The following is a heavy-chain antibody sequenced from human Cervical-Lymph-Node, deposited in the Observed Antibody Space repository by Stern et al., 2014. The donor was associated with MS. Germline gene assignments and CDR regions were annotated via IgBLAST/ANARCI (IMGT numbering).Heavy chain of an antibody. J-gene: IGHJ2*01. D-gene: IGHD2/OR15-2a*01. Sequence: QVQLQESGPGLVKPSGTLSLTCAVSGGSVSSTNWWSWVRQSPGKGLEWIGNIYHSEASNYRPSLRSRVSISLDTSKTHLSLHLPSVTAADTAVYYCARERQQYCNSEGCSYWYFDLWGRGTLVTVSS. CDR2: IYHSEAS. V-gene: IGHV4-4*02. CDR3: ARERQQYCNSEGCSYWYFDL. CDR1: GGSVSSTNW.